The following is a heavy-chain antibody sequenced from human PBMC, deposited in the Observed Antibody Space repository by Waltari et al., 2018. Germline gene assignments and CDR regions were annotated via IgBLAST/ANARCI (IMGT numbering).Heavy chain of an antibody. J-gene: IGHJ6*03. CDR3: ARIYGSGTFIYMDV. CDR1: GGSIISYY. D-gene: IGHD3-10*01. V-gene: IGHV4-4*07. Sequence: QVQLQESGPGLVKPSETLSLTCTVSGGSIISYYWSWIRQPAGTGLEWIGRIYPGATPYCTPSLQTRIMMSVDTSQNQFSLKLSSVTAADSAVYYCARIYGSGTFIYMDVWGKGTTVTVSS. CDR2: IYPGATP.